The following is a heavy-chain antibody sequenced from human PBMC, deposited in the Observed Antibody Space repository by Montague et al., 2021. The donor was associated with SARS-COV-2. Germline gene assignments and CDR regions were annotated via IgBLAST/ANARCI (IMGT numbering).Heavy chain of an antibody. V-gene: IGHV4-39*07. Sequence: SETLSLTCTVSVPSVVRAPYYWSWIRQPPGKALEWIGTIHYSGTTHYNPSLRSRVTISLDTSKNQVSLRLTSVTAADTAFYYCGSDTPAYFRFDYWGRGTLISVSS. D-gene: IGHD3-16*01. CDR3: GSDTPAYFRFDY. CDR2: IHYSGTT. J-gene: IGHJ4*02. CDR1: VPSVVRAPYY.